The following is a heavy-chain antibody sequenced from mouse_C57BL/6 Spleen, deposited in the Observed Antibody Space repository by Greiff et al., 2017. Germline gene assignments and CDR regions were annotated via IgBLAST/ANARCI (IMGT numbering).Heavy chain of an antibody. CDR2: IYPRSGNT. D-gene: IGHD3-2*02. Sequence: QVQLKESGAELARPGASVKLSCKASGYTFTSYGIRWVKQRTGQGLEWIGEIYPRSGNTYYNEKFKGKATLTADKSSSTAYMELRSLTSEDSAGYFWAQTAQATDAMDDWGQGTSVTVSA. CDR1: GYTFTSYG. CDR3: AQTAQATDAMDD. V-gene: IGHV1-81*01. J-gene: IGHJ4*01.